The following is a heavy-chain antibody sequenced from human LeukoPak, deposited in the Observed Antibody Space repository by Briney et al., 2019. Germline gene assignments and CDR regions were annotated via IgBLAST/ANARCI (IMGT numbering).Heavy chain of an antibody. D-gene: IGHD4-17*01. CDR3: ARAHDYGDYGVLV. Sequence: GALVKVSCKASGYTFTSYGISWVRQAPGQGLEWMGWISAYNGNTNYAQKLQGSVTMTTDTSTSTAYMELRSLRSDDTAVYYCARAHDYGDYGVLVWGQGTLVTVSS. V-gene: IGHV1-18*01. CDR2: ISAYNGNT. J-gene: IGHJ4*02. CDR1: GYTFTSYG.